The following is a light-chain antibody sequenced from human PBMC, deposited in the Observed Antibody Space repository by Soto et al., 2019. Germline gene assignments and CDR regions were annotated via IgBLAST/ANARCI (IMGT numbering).Light chain of an antibody. Sequence: DIQLTQSPSFLSASVGDRVTITCRASQGISRYLAWYQQKPGKAPKLLIYAASTLQSGVPSRFSGSGSGTEFTLTISSLQPEDFATYYCQQLNSYLQFTFGPGTKVDI. V-gene: IGKV1-9*01. J-gene: IGKJ3*01. CDR3: QQLNSYLQFT. CDR2: AAS. CDR1: QGISRY.